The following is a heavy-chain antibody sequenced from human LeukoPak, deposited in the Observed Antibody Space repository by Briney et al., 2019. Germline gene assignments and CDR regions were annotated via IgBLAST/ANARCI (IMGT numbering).Heavy chain of an antibody. CDR1: GGSISNGDHY. V-gene: IGHV4-61*08. Sequence: SETLSLTCTVSGGSISNGDHYWSWIRQHPGKGLEWIGHIYYSGSTNYNPSLKSRVTISVDTSKNQFSLKLSSVTAADTAVYYCARAAPHDYGGNSDAFDIWGQGTMVTVSS. CDR2: IYYSGST. D-gene: IGHD4-23*01. CDR3: ARAAPHDYGGNSDAFDI. J-gene: IGHJ3*02.